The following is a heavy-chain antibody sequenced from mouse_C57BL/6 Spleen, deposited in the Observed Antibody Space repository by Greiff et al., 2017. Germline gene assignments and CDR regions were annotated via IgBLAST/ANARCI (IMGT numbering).Heavy chain of an antibody. CDR3: ARADYGFDY. Sequence: VQLKQSGPGLVKPSQSLSLTCSVTGYSITSGYYWNWIRQFPGNKLEWMGYISYDGSNNYNPSLKNRISITRDTSKNQFFLKLNSVTTEDTATYYCARADYGFDYWGQGTTLTVSS. CDR1: GYSITSGYY. V-gene: IGHV3-6*01. D-gene: IGHD1-1*02. J-gene: IGHJ2*01. CDR2: ISYDGSN.